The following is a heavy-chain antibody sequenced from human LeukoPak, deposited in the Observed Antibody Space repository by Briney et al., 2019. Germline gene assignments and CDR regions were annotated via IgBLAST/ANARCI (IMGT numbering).Heavy chain of an antibody. CDR3: ARGLLWFGELLSY. J-gene: IGHJ4*02. CDR2: ISSSSSYI. D-gene: IGHD3-10*01. Sequence: KTGGSLRLSCAASGFTFSSYSMNWVRQAPGKGLEWVTSISSSSSYIYYADSVKGRFTISRDNAKNSLYLQMNSLRAEDTAVYYCARGLLWFGELLSYWGQGTLVTVSS. CDR1: GFTFSSYS. V-gene: IGHV3-21*01.